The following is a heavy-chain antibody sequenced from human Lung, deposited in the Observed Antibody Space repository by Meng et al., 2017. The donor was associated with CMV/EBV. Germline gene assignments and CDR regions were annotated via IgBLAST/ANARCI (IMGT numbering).Heavy chain of an antibody. CDR3: AKIHSSSWCFDS. Sequence: GESLKISCAASGFTFSNYAMSWVRQVPGEGLEWVSVVYSASDNTYYADSVKGRFTVSRDNSKNTLDLQLNSLRTEDTAIYYCAKIHSSSWCFDSWGQGTPVTVSS. CDR2: VYSASDNT. CDR1: GFTFSNYA. J-gene: IGHJ4*02. V-gene: IGHV3-23*03. D-gene: IGHD6-13*01.